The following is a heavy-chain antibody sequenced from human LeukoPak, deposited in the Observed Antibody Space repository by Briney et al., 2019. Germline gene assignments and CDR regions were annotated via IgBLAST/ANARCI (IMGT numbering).Heavy chain of an antibody. CDR3: ARGLAELWPHFDY. J-gene: IGHJ4*02. D-gene: IGHD6-13*01. V-gene: IGHV1-46*01. Sequence: ASVKVSCKASGYTFTSYHIHWVRQAPGQGLEWMGVINPSGVSPRYAQSFQGRLMMTRDTSTRTVYMEVTSLRSEDTAVYYCARGLAELWPHFDYWGEGTLITVSS. CDR2: INPSGVSP. CDR1: GYTFTSYH.